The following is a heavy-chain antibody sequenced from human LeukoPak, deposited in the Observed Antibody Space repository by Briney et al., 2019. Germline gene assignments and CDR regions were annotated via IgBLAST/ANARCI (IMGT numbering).Heavy chain of an antibody. CDR2: IYYSGSA. D-gene: IGHD3-3*01. J-gene: IGHJ4*02. CDR3: TRGVSSGN. CDR1: GGSISSYY. V-gene: IGHV4-59*01. Sequence: SETLSLTCTVSGGSISSYYWSWIRQPPGKGLEWIGYIYYSGSANYNPSLKSRVTISVDTSKNQLSLKLTSVTAADTAVYYCTRGVSSGNWGQGTLVTVSS.